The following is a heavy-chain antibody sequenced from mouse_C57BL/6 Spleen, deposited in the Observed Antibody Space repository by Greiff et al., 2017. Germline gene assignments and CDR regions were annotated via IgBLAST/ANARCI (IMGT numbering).Heavy chain of an antibody. CDR3: ARDRLRYPYYFDY. V-gene: IGHV5-4*01. J-gene: IGHJ2*01. D-gene: IGHD1-1*01. Sequence: VQLKESGGGLVKPGGSLKLSCAASGFTFSSYAMSWVRQTPEKRLEWVATISDGGSYTYYPDNVKGRFTISRDNAKNNLYLQMSHLKSEDTAMYYCARDRLRYPYYFDYWGQGTTLTVSS. CDR2: ISDGGSYT. CDR1: GFTFSSYA.